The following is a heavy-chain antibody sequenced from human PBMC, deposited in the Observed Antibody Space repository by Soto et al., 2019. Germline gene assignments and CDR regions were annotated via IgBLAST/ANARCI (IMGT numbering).Heavy chain of an antibody. CDR2: IYYNGDT. J-gene: IGHJ5*02. D-gene: IGHD6-19*01. V-gene: IGHV4-39*01. CDR3: ARHRGCSNFWFDT. Sequence: SETLSLTCTVSGDSISDGSYFWDWIRQSPGKELEWIGNIYYNGDTFYNPSLWSRVTMSFDASKNQFSLRLNSVTAADTAIYYCARHRGCSNFWFDTWGQGTLVTVSS. CDR1: GDSISDGSYF.